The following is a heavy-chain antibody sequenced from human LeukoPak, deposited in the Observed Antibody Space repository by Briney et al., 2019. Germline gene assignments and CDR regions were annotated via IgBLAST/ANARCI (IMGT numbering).Heavy chain of an antibody. CDR3: ARDCSSTSCYPYYYYYMDV. CDR2: MNPNSGNT. CDR1: GYTFTSYD. J-gene: IGHJ6*03. V-gene: IGHV1-8*01. Sequence: ASVKVSCKASGYTFTSYDINWVRQATGQGLEWTGWMNPNSGNTGYAQKFQGRVTMTRNTSISTAYMELSSLRSEDTAVYYCARDCSSTSCYPYYYYYMDVWGKGTTVTVSS. D-gene: IGHD2-2*01.